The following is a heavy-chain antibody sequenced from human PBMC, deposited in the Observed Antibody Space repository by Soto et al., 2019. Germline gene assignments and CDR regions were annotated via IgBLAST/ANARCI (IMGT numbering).Heavy chain of an antibody. Sequence: QVPLVQSGAEVKKPGASVKVSCKASGYTFTSYGISWVRQAPGQGLEWMGWISAYNGNTNYAQKLQGRVTMTTDTSTSTAYMELRSLRSDDTAVYYCARGTPHYDAGTGYAFDIWGQGTMVTVSS. CDR2: ISAYNGNT. V-gene: IGHV1-18*01. J-gene: IGHJ3*02. CDR3: ARGTPHYDAGTGYAFDI. CDR1: GYTFTSYG. D-gene: IGHD5-12*01.